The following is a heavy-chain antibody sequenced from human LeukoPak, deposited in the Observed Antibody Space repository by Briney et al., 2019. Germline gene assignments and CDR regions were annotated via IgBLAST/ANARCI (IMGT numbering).Heavy chain of an antibody. D-gene: IGHD3-10*01. Sequence: SETLSLTCTVSGGSISSSSYYWGWIRQPPGKGLEWIGSIYHSGSTYYNPSLKSRVTVSVDTSKNQFSLKLSSVTAADTAVYYCATYSGSGIYYFDYWGQGTLVTVSS. CDR1: GGSISSSSYY. CDR2: IYHSGST. J-gene: IGHJ4*02. CDR3: ATYSGSGIYYFDY. V-gene: IGHV4-39*07.